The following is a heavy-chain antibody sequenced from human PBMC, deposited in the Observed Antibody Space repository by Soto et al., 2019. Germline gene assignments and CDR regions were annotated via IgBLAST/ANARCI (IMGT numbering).Heavy chain of an antibody. CDR1: GFTFSSYA. CDR3: VKQRFSFGFGNVFDD. D-gene: IGHD5-18*01. Sequence: GGSLRLSCSASGFTFSSYAMHWVRQAPGKGLEYVSAISNNGDSTYYADSVKVRFTISRDNSKNTLYLQMSSLRAEDTAVYYCVKQRFSFGFGNVFDDWGQGSLVTAPQ. CDR2: ISNNGDST. J-gene: IGHJ4*02. V-gene: IGHV3-64D*08.